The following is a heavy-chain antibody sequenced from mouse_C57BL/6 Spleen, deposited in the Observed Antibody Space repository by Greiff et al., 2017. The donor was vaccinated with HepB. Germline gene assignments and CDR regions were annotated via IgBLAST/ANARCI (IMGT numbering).Heavy chain of an antibody. CDR3: ARRITTVVASPYYFDY. D-gene: IGHD1-1*01. CDR2: IYPRSGNT. V-gene: IGHV1-81*01. Sequence: QVQLQQSGAELARPGASVKLSCKASGYTFTSYGISWVKQRTGQGLEWIGEIYPRSGNTYYNEKFKGKATLTADKSSSTAYMELRSLTSEDSAVYFCARRITTVVASPYYFDYWGQGTTLTVSS. CDR1: GYTFTSYG. J-gene: IGHJ2*01.